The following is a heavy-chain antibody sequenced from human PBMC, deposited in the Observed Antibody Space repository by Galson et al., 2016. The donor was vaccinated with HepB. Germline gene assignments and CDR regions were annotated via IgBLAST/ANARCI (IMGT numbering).Heavy chain of an antibody. V-gene: IGHV1-18*01. CDR1: GYTFISYG. CDR3: ARSGYNINQWWNGMDI. D-gene: IGHD1-14*01. Sequence: SVKVSCKASGYTFISYGVSWVRQAPGQGLEWMGWISGYNGNTDYAQNLQGRVTMTTDTSTSTAYMKLRSLRSDDTAVYYCARSGYNINQWWNGMDIWGQGTTVTVSS. J-gene: IGHJ6*02. CDR2: ISGYNGNT.